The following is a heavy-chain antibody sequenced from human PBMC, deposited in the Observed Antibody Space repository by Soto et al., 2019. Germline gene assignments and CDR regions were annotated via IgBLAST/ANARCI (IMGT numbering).Heavy chain of an antibody. CDR1: GFTFSSYG. CDR2: IWYDGSNK. CDR3: ARKSLYGMDV. Sequence: QVQLVESGGGVVQPGRSLRLSCAASGFTFSSYGMHWVRQAPGQGLEWVAVIWYDGSNKYYADSVKGRFTISRDNSKNTLYLQMNSLRAEDTAVYYCARKSLYGMDVWGQGTTVTVSS. J-gene: IGHJ6*02. V-gene: IGHV3-33*01.